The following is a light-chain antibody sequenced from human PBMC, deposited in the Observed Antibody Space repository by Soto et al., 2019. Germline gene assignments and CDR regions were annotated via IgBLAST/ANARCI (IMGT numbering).Light chain of an antibody. V-gene: IGKV1-12*01. Sequence: DIQMTQSPSSVSASVGDRVTITCQASQGISSWLDWYQQKPGKAPKLLIYAASSLESGVPSRFSGSGSGTDFTLTISSLQPEDFAIYCCQQANSFPFTFGPGTKVDIK. CDR1: QGISSW. CDR3: QQANSFPFT. CDR2: AAS. J-gene: IGKJ3*01.